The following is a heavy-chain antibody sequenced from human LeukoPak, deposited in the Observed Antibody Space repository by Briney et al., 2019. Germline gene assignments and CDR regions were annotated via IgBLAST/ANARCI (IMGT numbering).Heavy chain of an antibody. CDR2: IWYDGSNT. CDR1: GFSFSNYG. CDR3: AREDDNSGYYYFDY. D-gene: IGHD3-22*01. J-gene: IGHJ4*02. Sequence: GGSLRLSCSASGFSFSNYGMHWVRQAPGKGLEWVAVIWYDGSNTYYADSVKGRFTISRDNSKNTLYLQMNSLRAEDTAVYFCAREDDNSGYYYFDYWGQGTLVTVSS. V-gene: IGHV3-33*01.